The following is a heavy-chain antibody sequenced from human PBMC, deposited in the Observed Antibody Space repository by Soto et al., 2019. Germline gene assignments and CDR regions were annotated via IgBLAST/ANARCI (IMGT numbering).Heavy chain of an antibody. J-gene: IGHJ4*02. CDR3: ASHEARGAATVY. V-gene: IGHV4-4*02. Sequence: SETLSLTCVVSGSSIASSDWWIWVRQSPGKGLEWIGDIYQYGSTLYNTSLKSRITTPIDRTKNHYTLKLSSVTAADTAVYYCASHEARGAATVYWGQGTLVTVSS. D-gene: IGHD3-10*01. CDR2: IYQYGST. CDR1: GSSIASSDW.